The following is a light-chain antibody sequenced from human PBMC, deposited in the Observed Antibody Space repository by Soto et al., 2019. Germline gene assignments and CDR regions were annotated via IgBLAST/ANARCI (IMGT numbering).Light chain of an antibody. V-gene: IGKV3-20*01. Sequence: EVVLTQSPGTLSLSPGERATLSCRASQSISSSFLAWFQQKPGQAPSLLIYGSSYRDTGIPDRFSGSGSGTDFTLTISRLEPEDFAVYYCQQYAGSPLTFGQGTKVEIK. CDR1: QSISSSF. J-gene: IGKJ1*01. CDR2: GSS. CDR3: QQYAGSPLT.